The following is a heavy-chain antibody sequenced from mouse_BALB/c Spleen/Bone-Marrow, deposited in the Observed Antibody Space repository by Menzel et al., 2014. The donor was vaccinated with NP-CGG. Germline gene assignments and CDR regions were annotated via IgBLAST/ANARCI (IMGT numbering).Heavy chain of an antibody. CDR3: ARREYDYDVFAY. CDR2: INSNGGST. J-gene: IGHJ3*01. CDR1: GFTFSSYY. D-gene: IGHD2-4*01. Sequence: EVKVEESGGGLVKLGGSLKLSCAASGFTFSSYYMSWVRQTPEKRLELVAAINSNGGSTYYPDTVKGRFTISRDNAKNTLYLQMSSLKSEDTALYYCARREYDYDVFAYWGQGTLVTVS. V-gene: IGHV5-6-2*01.